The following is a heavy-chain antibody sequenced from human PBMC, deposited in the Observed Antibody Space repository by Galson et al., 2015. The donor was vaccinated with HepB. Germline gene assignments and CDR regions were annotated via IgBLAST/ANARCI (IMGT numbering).Heavy chain of an antibody. CDR2: ISYDGSNK. J-gene: IGHJ4*02. D-gene: IGHD3-3*01. CDR1: GFTFSSYA. Sequence: SLRLSCAASGFTFSSYAMHWVRQAPGKGLEWVAVISYDGSNKYYADSVKGRFTISRDNSKNTLYLQMNSLRAEDTAVYYCARTYYDFWSGYYNPPYYWGQGTLVTVSS. V-gene: IGHV3-30-3*01. CDR3: ARTYYDFWSGYYNPPYY.